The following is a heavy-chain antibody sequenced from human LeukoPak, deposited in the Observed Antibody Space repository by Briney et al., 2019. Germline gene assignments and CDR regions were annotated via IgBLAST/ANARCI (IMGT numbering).Heavy chain of an antibody. V-gene: IGHV4-39*01. CDR2: IYYSGST. J-gene: IGHJ3*02. D-gene: IGHD3-9*01. Sequence: TSETLSLTCTVSGGSISSSSYYWGWIRQPPRKGLEWIGSIYYSGSTYYNPSLKSRVTISVYTSKNQCSLKLSSVTAADTAVYYCAGPAYYDILTGYYTDAFDIWGQGTMVTVSS. CDR3: AGPAYYDILTGYYTDAFDI. CDR1: GGSISSSSYY.